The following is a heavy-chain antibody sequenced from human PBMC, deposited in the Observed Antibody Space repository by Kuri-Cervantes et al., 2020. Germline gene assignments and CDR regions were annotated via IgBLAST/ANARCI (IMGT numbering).Heavy chain of an antibody. V-gene: IGHV4-59*01. D-gene: IGHD2-15*01. J-gene: IGHJ4*02. CDR1: GGSFSGYY. CDR2: IYYSGST. CDR3: ASGYCSDGSCYSNY. Sequence: SETLSLTCAVYGGSFSGYYWSWIRQPPGKGLEWIGYIYYSGSTNYNPSLKSRVTISVDTSKNQFSLKLSSVTAADTAVYYCASGYCSDGSCYSNYWGQGTLVTVSS.